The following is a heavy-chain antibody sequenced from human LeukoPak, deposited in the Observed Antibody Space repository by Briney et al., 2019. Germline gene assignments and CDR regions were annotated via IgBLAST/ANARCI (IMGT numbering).Heavy chain of an antibody. V-gene: IGHV1-2*02. CDR1: GYTFTGYY. CDR3: ARTVRWFGNGGFDH. CDR2: INPNSGGT. Sequence: ASVKVSCKASGYTFTGYYMHWVRQAPGQGLEWMGWINPNSGGTNYAQKFQGRVTMTRDTSTSTVYMELSSLRSEDTAVYYCARTVRWFGNGGFDHWGQGTLVTVSS. J-gene: IGHJ4*02. D-gene: IGHD3-10*01.